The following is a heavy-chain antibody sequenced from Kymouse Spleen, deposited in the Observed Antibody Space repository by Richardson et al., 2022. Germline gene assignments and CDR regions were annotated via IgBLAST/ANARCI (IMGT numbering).Heavy chain of an antibody. D-gene: IGHD6-6*01. CDR1: GGSISSSSYY. CDR3: ARQRAARLFDY. Sequence: QLQLQESGPGLVKPSETLSLTCTVSGGSISSSSYYWGWIRQPPGKGLEWIGSIYYSGSTYYNPSLKSRVTISVDTSKNQFSLKLSSVTAADTAVYYCARQRAARLFDYWGQGTLVTVSS. V-gene: IGHV4-39*01. J-gene: IGHJ4*02. CDR2: IYYSGST.